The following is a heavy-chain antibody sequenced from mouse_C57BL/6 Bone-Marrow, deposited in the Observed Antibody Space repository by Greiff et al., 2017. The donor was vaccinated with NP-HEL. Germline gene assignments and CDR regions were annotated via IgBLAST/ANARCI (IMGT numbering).Heavy chain of an antibody. CDR1: GISITTGNYR. D-gene: IGHD3-3*01. Sequence: EVKLMESGPGLVKPSQTVFLTCTVTGISITTGNYRWSWIRQFPGNKLEWIGYIYYSGTITYNPSLTSRTTITRDTPKNQFFLEMNSLTAEDTATYYCAREGPAGLLHYWYFDVWGTGTTVTVSS. V-gene: IGHV3-5*01. CDR2: IYYSGTI. J-gene: IGHJ1*03. CDR3: AREGPAGLLHYWYFDV.